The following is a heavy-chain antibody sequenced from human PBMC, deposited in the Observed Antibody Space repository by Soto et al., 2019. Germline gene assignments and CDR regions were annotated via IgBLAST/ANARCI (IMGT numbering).Heavy chain of an antibody. CDR1: GGSISSYY. J-gene: IGHJ3*02. V-gene: IGHV4-59*01. Sequence: SETLSLTCTVSGGSISSYYWSWIRQPPGKGLEWIGYIYYSGSTNYNPSLKSRVTISVDTAENQFSLKLSSVTAADTTVYYCARCFYDSNGYCNVKNAFDIWGQGTTVTVSS. CDR2: IYYSGST. CDR3: ARCFYDSNGYCNVKNAFDI. D-gene: IGHD3-22*01.